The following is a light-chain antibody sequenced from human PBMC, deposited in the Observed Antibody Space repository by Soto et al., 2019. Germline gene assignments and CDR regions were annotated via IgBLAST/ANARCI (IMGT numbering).Light chain of an antibody. CDR1: QSVSNNY. V-gene: IGKV3-20*01. CDR2: GAF. CDR3: QQYGSSPIT. J-gene: IGKJ5*01. Sequence: EIVLTQSPGTLALSPGERATLSGRASQSVSNNYLAWYQQKTGQTHRILIYGAFNRALRIPDRFRGSVSGTEFTLTISRLEPEDVAVYYCQQYGSSPITFGQGTRLEIK.